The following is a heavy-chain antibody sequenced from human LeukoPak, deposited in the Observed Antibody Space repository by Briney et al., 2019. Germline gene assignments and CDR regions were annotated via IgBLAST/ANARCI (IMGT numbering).Heavy chain of an antibody. CDR3: ARSGVGAAAYFDY. CDR1: GFTVSSNY. V-gene: IGHV3-66*01. Sequence: GGSLRLSCAASGFTVSSNYMSWVRQAPGKGLEWVSVIYSGGSTYYADSVKGRFTISRDNAKNSLYLQMNSLRAEDTAVYYCARSGVGAAAYFDYWGQGTLVTVSS. D-gene: IGHD6-13*01. J-gene: IGHJ4*02. CDR2: IYSGGST.